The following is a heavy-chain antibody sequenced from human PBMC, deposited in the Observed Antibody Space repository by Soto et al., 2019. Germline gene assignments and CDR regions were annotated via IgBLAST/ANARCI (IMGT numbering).Heavy chain of an antibody. V-gene: IGHV1-58*01. CDR1: GFTFTSSA. D-gene: IGHD3-16*01. Sequence: GASVKVSCKTSGFTFTSSAVQWVRQTRGQRLEWIGWIVVGSGNTKYAQKFQERVTITRDMSTTTAYMELSSLRFEDTAVYYCAAEGGGADYWGQGTLVTVSS. CDR2: IVVGSGNT. J-gene: IGHJ4*01. CDR3: AAEGGGADY.